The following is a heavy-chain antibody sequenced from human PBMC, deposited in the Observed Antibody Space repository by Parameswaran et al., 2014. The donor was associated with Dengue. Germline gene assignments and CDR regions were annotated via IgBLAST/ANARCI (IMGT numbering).Heavy chain of an antibody. CDR2: ISSNGGST. J-gene: IGHJ4*02. CDR3: ARVSGSSGWDYYFDY. Sequence: VRQAPGKGLEYVSAISSNGGSTYYANSVKGRFTISRDNSKNTLYLQMGSLRAEDTAVYYCARVSGSSGWDYYFDYWGQGTLVTVSS. V-gene: IGHV3-64*01. D-gene: IGHD6-19*01.